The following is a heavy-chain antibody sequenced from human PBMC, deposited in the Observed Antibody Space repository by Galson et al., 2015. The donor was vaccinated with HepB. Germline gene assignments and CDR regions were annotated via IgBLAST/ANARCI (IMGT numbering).Heavy chain of an antibody. Sequence: LRLSCAASGFTFSSYSMNWVRQAPGKGLEWVSSISSSSSYIYYADSVKGRFTISRDNAKNSLYLQMNSLRAEDTAVYYCASLLAYCGGDCYSNYYYYGMDVWGQGTTVTVSS. CDR1: GFTFSSYS. CDR3: ASLLAYCGGDCYSNYYYYGMDV. CDR2: ISSSSSYI. V-gene: IGHV3-21*01. J-gene: IGHJ6*02. D-gene: IGHD2-21*02.